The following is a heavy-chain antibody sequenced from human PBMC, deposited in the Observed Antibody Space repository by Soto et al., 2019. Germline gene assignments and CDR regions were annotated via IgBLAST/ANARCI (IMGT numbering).Heavy chain of an antibody. CDR3: ARRWRAFDI. J-gene: IGHJ3*02. V-gene: IGHV4-39*01. CDR2: IYYSGST. Sequence: GSLRLSCAASGFPFSSYTMNWIRQPPGKGLEWIGSIYYSGSTYYNPSLKSRATISVDTSKNQFSLKLSSVTAADTAVYYCARRWRAFDIWGQGTMVTVSS. CDR1: GFPFSSYT.